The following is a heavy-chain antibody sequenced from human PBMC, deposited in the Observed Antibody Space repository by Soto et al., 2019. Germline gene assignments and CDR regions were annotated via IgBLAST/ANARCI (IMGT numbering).Heavy chain of an antibody. J-gene: IGHJ4*02. CDR1: GGSISSSSYY. Sequence: SETLSLTCTVSGGSISSSSYYWGWIRQPPGKGLEWIGSIYYSGSTYYNPSLKSRVTISVDTSKNQFSLKLSSVTAADTAVYYCARRLELRYFDYWGQGTLVTVSS. D-gene: IGHD3-9*01. CDR3: ARRLELRYFDY. CDR2: IYYSGST. V-gene: IGHV4-39*01.